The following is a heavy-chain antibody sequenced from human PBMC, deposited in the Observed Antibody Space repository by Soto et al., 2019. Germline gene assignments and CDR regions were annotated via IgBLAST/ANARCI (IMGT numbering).Heavy chain of an antibody. V-gene: IGHV4-31*03. CDR2: IYYSGST. D-gene: IGHD6-13*01. CDR3: AREGIADYNWFDP. Sequence: SETLSLTCTVSGGSISSGGYYWSWIRQHPGKGLEWIGYIYYSGSTYYNPSLKSRVTISVDTSKNQFSLKLSSVTAADTAVYYCAREGIADYNWFDPWGQGTLVTVSS. CDR1: GGSISSGGYY. J-gene: IGHJ5*02.